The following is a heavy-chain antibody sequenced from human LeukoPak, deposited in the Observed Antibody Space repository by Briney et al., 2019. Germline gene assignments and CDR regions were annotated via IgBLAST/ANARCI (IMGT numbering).Heavy chain of an antibody. Sequence: SQTLSLTCTVSGYSISSGYYWGWIRQPPGKGLEWIGSIYHSGRTFYNPSLKSRVTISVDTSKNQFSLKLSSVTAADTAVYYCARRNVGYRSGQLDYWGQGTLVTVSS. CDR2: IYHSGRT. V-gene: IGHV4-38-2*02. CDR3: ARRNVGYRSGQLDY. CDR1: GYSISSGYY. J-gene: IGHJ4*02. D-gene: IGHD6-19*01.